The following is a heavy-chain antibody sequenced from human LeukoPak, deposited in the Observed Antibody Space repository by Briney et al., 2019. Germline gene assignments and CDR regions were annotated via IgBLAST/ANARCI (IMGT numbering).Heavy chain of an antibody. CDR1: GFTFSSYW. CDR2: IKQDGSEK. CDR3: ARENLGSGTYYFDH. J-gene: IGHJ4*02. D-gene: IGHD3-10*01. V-gene: IGHV3-7*03. Sequence: GGSLRLSCAASGFTFSSYWMSWVRQAPGKGLEWVANIKQDGSEKSYVDSVKGRFTISRDNAKKSLYLQMNGLRAEDTAVYYCARENLGSGTYYFDHWGQGTLVTVSS.